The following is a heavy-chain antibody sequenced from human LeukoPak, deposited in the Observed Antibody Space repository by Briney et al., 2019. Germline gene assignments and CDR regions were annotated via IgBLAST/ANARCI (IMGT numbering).Heavy chain of an antibody. CDR3: ARESGWSSSGRYSEAYYYYMDV. CDR2: ISSSSSYI. J-gene: IGHJ6*03. V-gene: IGHV3-21*01. Sequence: GGSLRLSCAASRFTFSSYSMNWVRQAPGKGLEWVSSISSSSSYIYYADSVKGRFTISRDNAKNSLYLQMNSLRAEDTAVYYCARESGWSSSGRYSEAYYYYMDVWGKGTTVTVSS. CDR1: RFTFSSYS. D-gene: IGHD1-26*01.